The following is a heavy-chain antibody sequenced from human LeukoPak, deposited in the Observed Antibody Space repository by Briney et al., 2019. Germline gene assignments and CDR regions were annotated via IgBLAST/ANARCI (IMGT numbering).Heavy chain of an antibody. CDR1: GDSVSSNSAA. D-gene: IGHD2-2*01. Sequence: SQTLSLTCAISGDSVSSNSAAWDWIRQSPSRGLEWLGRAYYRSKWYNDYAVSVKSRITVNPDTSKNQFSLHLNSVTPEDTAVYYCARRLTQYDCFDPWGQGILVTVSS. J-gene: IGHJ5*02. CDR2: AYYRSKWYN. CDR3: ARRLTQYDCFDP. V-gene: IGHV6-1*01.